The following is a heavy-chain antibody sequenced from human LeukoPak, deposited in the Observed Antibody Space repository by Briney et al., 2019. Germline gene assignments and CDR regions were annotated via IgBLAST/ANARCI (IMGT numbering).Heavy chain of an antibody. CDR2: MYYGGST. CDR3: TRHHRDGAFDY. CDR1: GGSISSDSYY. V-gene: IGHV4-39*01. J-gene: IGHJ4*02. D-gene: IGHD5-24*01. Sequence: SETLSLTCTVSGGSISSDSYYWGWIRQPPGKGLEWIGSMYYGGSTYYSPSLKRRVTISVDTSRDQFSLKLSSVTAADTGIYYCTRHHRDGAFDYWGQGTLVTVSS.